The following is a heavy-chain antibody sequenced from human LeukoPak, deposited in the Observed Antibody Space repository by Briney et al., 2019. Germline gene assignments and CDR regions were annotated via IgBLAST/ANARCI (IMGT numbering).Heavy chain of an antibody. Sequence: GGSLRLSCAASGFTFSNYAMAWVRQAPGKGLDWLSAINGGGTDTYSADSVKGRFTISRDNSKNTLYPQMNSLRAEDTAVYYCAKGSSSGWPYYFDQWGQGTLVTVSS. CDR3: AKGSSSGWPYYFDQ. CDR2: INGGGTDT. CDR1: GFTFSNYA. J-gene: IGHJ4*02. V-gene: IGHV3-23*01. D-gene: IGHD6-19*01.